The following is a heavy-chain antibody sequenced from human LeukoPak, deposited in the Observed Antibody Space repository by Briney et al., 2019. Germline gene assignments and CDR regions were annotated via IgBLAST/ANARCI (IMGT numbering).Heavy chain of an antibody. D-gene: IGHD6-13*01. CDR2: INHSGST. V-gene: IGHV4-34*01. J-gene: IGHJ2*01. CDR1: GGSFSGYY. Sequence: SETLSLTCAVYGGSFSGYYWSWIRQPPGKGLEWIGEINHSGSTNYNPSLKSRVTISVDTSKNQFSLKLSSVTAGDTAVYYCARAAYSSTWYSRYFDLWGRGTLVTVSS. CDR3: ARAAYSSTWYSRYFDL.